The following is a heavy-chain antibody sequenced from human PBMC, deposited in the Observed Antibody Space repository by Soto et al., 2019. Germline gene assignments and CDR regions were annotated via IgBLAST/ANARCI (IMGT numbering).Heavy chain of an antibody. CDR1: GGTFSSYA. D-gene: IGHD1-26*01. V-gene: IGHV1-69*13. J-gene: IGHJ4*02. Sequence: SVKVSCKASGGTFSSYAISWVRQAPGQGLEWMGGIIPIFGTANYAQKFQGRVTITADESTSTAYMELSSLSSEYTAVYYCARAPKGATYYFDYWGQGTLVTVSS. CDR3: ARAPKGATYYFDY. CDR2: IIPIFGTA.